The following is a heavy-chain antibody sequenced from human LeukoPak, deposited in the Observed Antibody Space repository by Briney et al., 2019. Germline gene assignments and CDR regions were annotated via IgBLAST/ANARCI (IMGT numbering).Heavy chain of an antibody. D-gene: IGHD3-22*01. CDR1: GYSLTSRYW. Sequence: PSETLSLTCAVSGYSLTSRYWWGWIRQTPGRGLEWIGSLHHSGSTSYNPSLKSRVTISVDTSKNQFSLRLSSVTAADTAVYYCARVGGDDSTGHYSVDYWGQGTLVTVSS. V-gene: IGHV4-38-2*01. CDR3: ARVGGDDSTGHYSVDY. CDR2: LHHSGST. J-gene: IGHJ4*02.